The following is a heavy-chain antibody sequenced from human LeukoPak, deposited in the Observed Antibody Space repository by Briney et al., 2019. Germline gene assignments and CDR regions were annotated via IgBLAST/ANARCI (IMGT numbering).Heavy chain of an antibody. V-gene: IGHV4-39*01. J-gene: IGHJ4*02. Sequence: KPSETLSLTCTVSGGSIGGSSYYWGWIRQPPGKGLEWIGSIYYSGTTYYNPSLKSRVTISVDTSKNQFSLKLSSVTAADTAVYYCARAITYYYDSSGLYYFDYWGQGTLVTVSS. CDR2: IYYSGTT. D-gene: IGHD3-22*01. CDR1: GGSIGGSSYY. CDR3: ARAITYYYDSSGLYYFDY.